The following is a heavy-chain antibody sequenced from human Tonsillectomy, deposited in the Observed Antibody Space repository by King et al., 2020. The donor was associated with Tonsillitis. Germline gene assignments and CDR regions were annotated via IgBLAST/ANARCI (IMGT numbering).Heavy chain of an antibody. D-gene: IGHD5-18*01. V-gene: IGHV1-8*02. CDR3: AKGVGYNPIWFDP. Sequence: QLVQSGAEVKKPGASVKVSCKASGYTFTSYDINWVRQATGQGLEWMGWMNPNSGNKGYAQKFQGRVTMTRNNSISTAYMELSSLRSEHTAVYYWAKGVGYNPIWFDPWGQGTLVTVSS. J-gene: IGHJ5*02. CDR1: GYTFTSYD. CDR2: MNPNSGNK.